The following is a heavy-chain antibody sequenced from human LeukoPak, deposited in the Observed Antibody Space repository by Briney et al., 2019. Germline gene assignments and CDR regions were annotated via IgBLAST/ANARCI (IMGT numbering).Heavy chain of an antibody. D-gene: IGHD3-22*01. CDR1: GFTFSGYS. V-gene: IGHV3-21*01. CDR3: AREVSEGFDY. J-gene: IGHJ4*02. Sequence: TGGSLRLSCTASGFTFSGYSMNWIRQAPGKGLEWVSSFGTRSTSVYHAGSVKGRFAISRDNAKNSLYLQMNSLRAEDTALYYCAREVSEGFDYWGQGTLVTVSS. CDR2: FGTRSTSV.